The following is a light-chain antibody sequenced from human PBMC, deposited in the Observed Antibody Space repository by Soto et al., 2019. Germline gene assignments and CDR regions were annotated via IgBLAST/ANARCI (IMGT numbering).Light chain of an antibody. J-gene: IGKJ3*01. V-gene: IGKV1-13*02. Sequence: AIQLTQSPSSLSASVGDRVTITCRASQGISSALAWYQQKPGKAPKLLIYDASSLESGVPSRFSGSGSGIDFTLTISSLQPEDFATYYCQQFNSYPLFTFGPGTKVDIK. CDR3: QQFNSYPLFT. CDR1: QGISSA. CDR2: DAS.